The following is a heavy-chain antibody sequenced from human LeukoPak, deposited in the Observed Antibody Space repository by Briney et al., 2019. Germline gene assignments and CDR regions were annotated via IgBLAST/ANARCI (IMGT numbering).Heavy chain of an antibody. Sequence: ASVKVSCKASGYTFTGYYMHWVRQAPGQGLEWMGWINPNSGGTNYAQKFQGRVTMTRDTSISTAYMELSRLRSDDTAVYYCAAVDTAMVSQDYYYYMDVWGKGTTVTVSS. CDR3: AAVDTAMVSQDYYYYMDV. J-gene: IGHJ6*03. D-gene: IGHD5-18*01. CDR1: GYTFTGYY. V-gene: IGHV1-2*02. CDR2: INPNSGGT.